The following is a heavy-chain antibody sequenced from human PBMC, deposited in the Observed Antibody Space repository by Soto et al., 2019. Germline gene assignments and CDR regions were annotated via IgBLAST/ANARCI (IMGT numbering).Heavy chain of an antibody. J-gene: IGHJ4*02. Sequence: QVQLQQWGAGLLKPAETLSLTCGVYGGSFSGYYWTWIRQPPGKGLEWIGEINHRGSTNYNPSLKXRXAXSXXPSTNPFSLRLSSVTAADTAVYYCARGLTYYYDSTSYALDYWGPGTLVTVSS. V-gene: IGHV4-34*01. CDR1: GGSFSGYY. CDR3: ARGLTYYYDSTSYALDY. D-gene: IGHD3-22*01. CDR2: INHRGST.